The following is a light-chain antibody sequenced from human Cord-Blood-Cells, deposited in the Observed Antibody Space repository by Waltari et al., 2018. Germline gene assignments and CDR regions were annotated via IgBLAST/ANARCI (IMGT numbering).Light chain of an antibody. Sequence: QSALTQPASVSGSPGQSITISCTGTSSDVGGYNYVSWYQQQPGKAPKLMIYDVSKPPSGVSNRFSGSKSGNTASLTISGLQAEDEADYYCSSYTSSSTWVFGGGTKLTVL. J-gene: IGLJ3*02. V-gene: IGLV2-14*03. CDR2: DVS. CDR1: SSDVGGYNY. CDR3: SSYTSSSTWV.